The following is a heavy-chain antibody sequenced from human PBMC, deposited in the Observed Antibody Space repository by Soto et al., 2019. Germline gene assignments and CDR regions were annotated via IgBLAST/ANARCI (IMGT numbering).Heavy chain of an antibody. D-gene: IGHD2-15*01. J-gene: IGHJ3*02. Sequence: SGPTLVNPTQTLTLTCTFSGFSLNTRAVGVGWIRQPPGKALEWLALINWNDDERYSPSLKDRLTFTKDTSRNHVVLTMTNVDPVDTATYYCAHRHDLGGFDIWGQGTTVTVSS. CDR1: GFSLNTRAVG. CDR2: INWNDDE. CDR3: AHRHDLGGFDI. V-gene: IGHV2-5*01.